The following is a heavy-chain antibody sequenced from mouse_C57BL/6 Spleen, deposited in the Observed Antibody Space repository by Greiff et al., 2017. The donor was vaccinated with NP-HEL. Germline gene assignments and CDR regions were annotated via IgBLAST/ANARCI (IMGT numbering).Heavy chain of an antibody. CDR1: GYTFTSYW. CDR2: INPSNGGT. J-gene: IGHJ3*01. D-gene: IGHD2-2*01. Sequence: QVQLKQPGTELVKPGASVKLSCKASGYTFTSYWMHWVKQRPGQGLEWIGNINPSNGGTNYNEKFKSKATLTVDKSSSTAYMQLSSLTSEDSAVYYCAREKYYGYDAAPFAYWGQGTLVTVSA. V-gene: IGHV1-53*01. CDR3: AREKYYGYDAAPFAY.